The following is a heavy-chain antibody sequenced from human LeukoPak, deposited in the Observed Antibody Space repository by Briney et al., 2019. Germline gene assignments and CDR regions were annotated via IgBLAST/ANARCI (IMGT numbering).Heavy chain of an antibody. V-gene: IGHV4-30-4*08. CDR2: IYYSGST. CDR3: ARGSTANFDY. Sequence: SETLSLTCTVSGGSISSGDYYWSWIRQPPGKGLGWIGYIYYSGSTYYNPSLKSRVTISVDTSKNQFSLKLSSVTAADTAVYCCARGSTANFDYWGQGTLVTVSS. D-gene: IGHD5-18*01. J-gene: IGHJ4*02. CDR1: GGSISSGDYY.